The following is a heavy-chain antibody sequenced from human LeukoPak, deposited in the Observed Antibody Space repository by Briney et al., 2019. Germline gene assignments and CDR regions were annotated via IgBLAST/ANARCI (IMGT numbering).Heavy chain of an antibody. D-gene: IGHD5-24*01. V-gene: IGHV3-11*01. J-gene: IGHJ4*02. CDR2: ISSGGGSI. Sequence: GGSLRLSCVASGLTLSNHHMSWIRQAPGKGLEFVSYISSGGGSISYGESVKGRFSISRDTSKNSLYLQMSSLRVEDTAVYYCARDPQRGDGFNYDYWGQGTLVTVSS. CDR3: ARDPQRGDGFNYDY. CDR1: GLTLSNHH.